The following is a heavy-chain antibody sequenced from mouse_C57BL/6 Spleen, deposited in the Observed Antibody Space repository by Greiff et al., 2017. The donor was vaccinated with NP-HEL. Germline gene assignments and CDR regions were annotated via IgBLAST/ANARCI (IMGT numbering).Heavy chain of an antibody. Sequence: QVQLQQSGAELVRPGASVTLSCKASGYTFTDYEMPWVKQTPVHGLEWIGAIDPETGGNAYNQKFKGKAILTADKSSSTAYMELRSLTSEDSAVYYCTRGGIYYGSSYAMDYWGQGTSVTVSS. V-gene: IGHV1-15*01. D-gene: IGHD1-1*01. CDR3: TRGGIYYGSSYAMDY. CDR2: IDPETGGN. J-gene: IGHJ4*01. CDR1: GYTFTDYE.